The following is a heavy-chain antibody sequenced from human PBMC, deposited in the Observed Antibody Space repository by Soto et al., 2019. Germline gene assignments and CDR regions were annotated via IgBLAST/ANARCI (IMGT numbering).Heavy chain of an antibody. J-gene: IGHJ4*02. Sequence: QVQLVESGGGVVQPGRSLRLSCAASGFTFSSYGMHWVRQAPGKGLEWVAVIWYDGSNKYYADSVKGRFTISRDNSKNALYLPMHSLRAEDTAVYYCASSYSSGWYYFDYWVQGTLVTVSS. CDR3: ASSYSSGWYYFDY. V-gene: IGHV3-33*01. CDR2: IWYDGSNK. CDR1: GFTFSSYG. D-gene: IGHD6-19*01.